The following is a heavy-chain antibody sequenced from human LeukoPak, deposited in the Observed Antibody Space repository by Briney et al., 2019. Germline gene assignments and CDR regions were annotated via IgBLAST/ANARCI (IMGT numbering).Heavy chain of an antibody. Sequence: GGSLRLSCAASGLTFSSYSMNWVRQAPGKGLGWVSSITSSSYIYYADSVKGRFTISRDNAKNSLYLQMNSLRAEDTAVYYCARELVLYGYYWGQGTLVTVSS. D-gene: IGHD4-17*01. CDR3: ARELVLYGYY. J-gene: IGHJ4*02. CDR2: ITSSSYI. V-gene: IGHV3-21*01. CDR1: GLTFSSYS.